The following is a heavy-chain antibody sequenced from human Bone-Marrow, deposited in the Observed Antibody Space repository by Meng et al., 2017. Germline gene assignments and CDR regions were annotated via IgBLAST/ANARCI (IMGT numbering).Heavy chain of an antibody. D-gene: IGHD5-18*01. J-gene: IGHJ4*02. Sequence: QEQLQQWGAGLLKPSETLSLTCAVYGGTFSDYYWSWIRQPPGKGLEWIGEINHSGGTKYTPSLESRVTISIDTSKNQFSLKLSSVTAADTAIYYCARQGDTAMATFDYWGQGTLVTVSS. CDR2: INHSGGT. CDR3: ARQGDTAMATFDY. V-gene: IGHV4-34*01. CDR1: GGTFSDYY.